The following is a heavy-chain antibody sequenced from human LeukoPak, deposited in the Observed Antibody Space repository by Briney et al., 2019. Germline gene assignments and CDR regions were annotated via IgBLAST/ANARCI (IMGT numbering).Heavy chain of an antibody. CDR1: GFTFSNYE. Sequence: NPGGSLRLSCAASGFTFSNYEMNWVRQAPGKGLEWVSSFSRSSSYIYYADSVKGRFTISRDNAKNSLYLQMNSLRAEDTAVYYCARDPGYCSGGGCHQNYFDYWGQGTLVTVSS. J-gene: IGHJ4*02. CDR2: FSRSSSYI. D-gene: IGHD2-15*01. V-gene: IGHV3-21*01. CDR3: ARDPGYCSGGGCHQNYFDY.